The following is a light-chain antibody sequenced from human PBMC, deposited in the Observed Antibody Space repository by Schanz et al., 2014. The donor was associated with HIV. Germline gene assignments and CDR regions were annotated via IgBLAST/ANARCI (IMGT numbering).Light chain of an antibody. J-gene: IGKJ2*03. CDR1: QSVDSD. CDR3: QQYGRSTYTYS. V-gene: IGKV3-20*01. CDR2: GAS. Sequence: EIVLTQSPATLSVSPGETVTLSCRASQSVDSDLAWYQQKPGQAPRLLIYGASSRATGIPDRFSGSGSGTDFTLTISSLEPEDSAVYYCQQYGRSTYTYSFGQGTKLEIK.